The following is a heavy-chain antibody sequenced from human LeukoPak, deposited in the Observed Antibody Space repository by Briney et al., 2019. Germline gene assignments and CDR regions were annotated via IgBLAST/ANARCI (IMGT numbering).Heavy chain of an antibody. CDR3: ARRKGSGGYKDWFDP. D-gene: IGHD6-19*01. V-gene: IGHV4-59*08. J-gene: IGHJ5*02. CDR1: GGSISSFY. CDR2: INYSGSA. Sequence: KTSETLSLTCTVSGGSISSFYWSWIRQPRGKGLEWIGYINYSGSAGYNPSLKSRVTMSVDTSKNQFSLKLNSVTAADTAIYYCARRKGSGGYKDWFDPWGQGTLVTVSS.